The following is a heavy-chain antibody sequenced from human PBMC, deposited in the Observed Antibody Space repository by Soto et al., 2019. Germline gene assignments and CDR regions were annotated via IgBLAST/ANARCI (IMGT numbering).Heavy chain of an antibody. CDR1: GGTFSSYA. D-gene: IGHD2-15*01. J-gene: IGHJ5*02. CDR2: IIPIFGTA. V-gene: IGHV1-69*01. CDR3: ARDSGPAVVVVAASGYNWFDL. Sequence: QVQLVQSGAEVKKPGSSVKVSCKASGGTFSSYAISWVRQAPGQGLEWMGGIIPIFGTANYAQKFQGRVTITADESTSTAYMELSSLRSEDTAVYYCARDSGPAVVVVAASGYNWFDLWGQGTLVTVSS.